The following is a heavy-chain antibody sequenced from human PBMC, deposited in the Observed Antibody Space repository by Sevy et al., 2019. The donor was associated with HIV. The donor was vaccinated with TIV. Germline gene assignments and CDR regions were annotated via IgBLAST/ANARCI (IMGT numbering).Heavy chain of an antibody. CDR2: IYYNGHI. J-gene: IGHJ4*02. Sequence: SETLSLTCTVSGDSITSLYWNWIRQPPGKGLEWIANIYYNGHINYNPSLKSRVTLSLDTSKNQFSLTLSSVTAADTAMYYCAGENAWGRGYSWGQGTLVTVSS. V-gene: IGHV4-59*08. CDR1: GDSITSLY. D-gene: IGHD1-26*01. CDR3: AGENAWGRGYS.